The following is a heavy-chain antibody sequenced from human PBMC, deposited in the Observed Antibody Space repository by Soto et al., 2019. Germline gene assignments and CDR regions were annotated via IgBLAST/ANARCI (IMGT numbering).Heavy chain of an antibody. D-gene: IGHD2-15*01. J-gene: IGHJ4*02. V-gene: IGHV4-34*01. CDR1: GGSFTGYY. Sequence: QVQLQQWGAGLLKPSETLSLTCAVNGGSFTGYYWSWVRQPPGKGLEWIGEIKDGGSTNYSPSLRSRVTISADTSKRQWSLKVTSVTAADTAVYYCARGQEGVVATHWDQGSLVTVSS. CDR3: ARGQEGVVATH. CDR2: IKDGGST.